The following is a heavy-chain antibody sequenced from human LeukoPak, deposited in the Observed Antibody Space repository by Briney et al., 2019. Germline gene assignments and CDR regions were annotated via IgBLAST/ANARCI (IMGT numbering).Heavy chain of an antibody. CDR3: ARGGVYYDSSGYWTFDY. Sequence: GGSLRLSCAASGFTFSSYGMTWVRQAPGKGLEWVSYISSSGSTIYYADSVKGRFTISRDNAKNSLYLQMNSLRAEDTAVYYCARGGVYYDSSGYWTFDYWGQGTLVTVSS. V-gene: IGHV3-48*04. CDR1: GFTFSSYG. CDR2: ISSSGSTI. D-gene: IGHD3-22*01. J-gene: IGHJ4*02.